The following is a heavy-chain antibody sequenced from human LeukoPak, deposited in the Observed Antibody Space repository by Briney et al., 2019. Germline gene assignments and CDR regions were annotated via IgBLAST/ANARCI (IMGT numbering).Heavy chain of an antibody. Sequence: GESLKISCKGSGYSFTSYWIGWVRQMPGKGLEWMGMIYPGGSDTRYSPSFQGQVTISVDKSISTAFPQWGSLKASDTAIYYCARHEARVAVAGTVHNYGMDVWGQGTTVTVSS. D-gene: IGHD6-19*01. J-gene: IGHJ6*02. CDR3: ARHEARVAVAGTVHNYGMDV. V-gene: IGHV5-51*01. CDR1: GYSFTSYW. CDR2: IYPGGSDT.